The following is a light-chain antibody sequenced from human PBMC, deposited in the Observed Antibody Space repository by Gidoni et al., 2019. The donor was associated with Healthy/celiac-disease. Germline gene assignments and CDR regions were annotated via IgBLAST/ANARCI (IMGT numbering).Light chain of an antibody. J-gene: IGLJ2*01. CDR1: KLGANY. CDR3: QAGDSSTAGV. CDR2: QDS. V-gene: IGLV3-1*01. Sequence: SYELTPPPSVSVSPGQTASITCSGDKLGANYACWYQQKPGQSPVLVIYQDSKRPSGIPEQFSGSNAGNTATLTISGTQAMDEADYYCQAGDSSTAGVFGGGTKLTVL.